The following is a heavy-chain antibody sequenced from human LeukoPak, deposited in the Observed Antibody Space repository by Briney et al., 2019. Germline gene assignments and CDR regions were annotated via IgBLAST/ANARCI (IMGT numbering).Heavy chain of an antibody. J-gene: IGHJ6*03. D-gene: IGHD3-10*01. CDR1: GYSISSGYY. CDR2: IYHSGST. V-gene: IGHV4-38-2*01. Sequence: PSETLSLICAVSGYSISSGYYWGWIRQPPGKGLEWIGSIYHSGSTYYNPSLKSRVTISVDTSKNQFSLKLSSVTAADTAVYYCARHDGSGTGYYYYYYMDVWGQGTTVTVSS. CDR3: ARHDGSGTGYYYYYYMDV.